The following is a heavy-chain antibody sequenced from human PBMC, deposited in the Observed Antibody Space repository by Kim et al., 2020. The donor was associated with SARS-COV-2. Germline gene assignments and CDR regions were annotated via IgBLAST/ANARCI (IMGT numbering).Heavy chain of an antibody. D-gene: IGHD3-16*01. CDR3: VRDRWGGAFDI. CDR1: GFTFGAYD. V-gene: IGHV3-48*02. J-gene: IGHJ3*02. Sequence: GGSLRLSCATSGFTFGAYDMNASRQARGRGEELGALITRLGVVMYYADSVTCRFTMSRDNAKNTLYLQMNSLTDEDTAVYFCVRDRWGGAFDIWGQGTLVTVSS. CDR2: ITRLGVVM.